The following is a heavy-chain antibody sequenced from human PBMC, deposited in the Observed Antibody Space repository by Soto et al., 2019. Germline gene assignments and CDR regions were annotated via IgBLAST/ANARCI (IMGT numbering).Heavy chain of an antibody. J-gene: IGHJ4*02. D-gene: IGHD6-19*01. CDR3: ARVRGYSSGWAFDY. CDR2: IYYSGST. CDR1: GGSISSSSYY. Sequence: QLQLQESGPGLVKPSETLSLTCTVSGGSISSSSYYWGWIRQPPGKGLEWIGSIYYSGSTYYNPSLKSRVTIAVDTSKNQSSLKLSAVTAADTAVYYCARVRGYSSGWAFDYWGQGTLVTVSS. V-gene: IGHV4-39*01.